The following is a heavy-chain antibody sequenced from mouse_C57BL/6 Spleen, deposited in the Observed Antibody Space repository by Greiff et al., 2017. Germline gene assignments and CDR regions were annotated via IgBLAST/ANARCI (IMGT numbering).Heavy chain of an antibody. Sequence: VQLKESGPGLVKPSQSLSLTCSVTGYSITSGYYWNWIRQFPGNKLEWMGYISYDGSNNYNPSLKNRISITRDTSKNQFFLKLNSVTTEDTATYYCARAHSNFYFDYWGQGTTLTVSS. CDR2: ISYDGSN. J-gene: IGHJ2*01. CDR3: ARAHSNFYFDY. V-gene: IGHV3-6*01. CDR1: GYSITSGYY. D-gene: IGHD2-5*01.